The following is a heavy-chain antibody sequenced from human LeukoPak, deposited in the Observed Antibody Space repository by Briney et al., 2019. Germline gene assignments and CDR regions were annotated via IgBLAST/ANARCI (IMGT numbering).Heavy chain of an antibody. CDR2: IRSDGYHT. D-gene: IGHD1-26*01. CDR1: GFIFDAHD. V-gene: IGHV3-30*02. Sequence: PGGSLRLSCGASGFIFDAHDMHWVRQAPGKGLEWVAFIRSDGYHTYYADSVKGRFTITRDNSKNTLYLQMNSLRLEDMALYYCAKPSGSGVDYWGRGTRVTASS. CDR3: AKPSGSGVDY. J-gene: IGHJ4*02.